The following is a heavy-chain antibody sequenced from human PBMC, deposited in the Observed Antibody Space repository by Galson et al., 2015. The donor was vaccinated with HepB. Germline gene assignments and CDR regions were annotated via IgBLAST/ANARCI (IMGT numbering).Heavy chain of an antibody. CDR2: INHSGST. D-gene: IGHD2-15*01. CDR1: GGSFSGYY. CDR3: AREGLLSYYFDY. Sequence: SETLSLTCAVYGGSFSGYYWSWIRQPPGKGLEWIGEINHSGSTNYNPSLKSRVTISVDTSKNQFSLKLSSVTAADTAVYYCAREGLLSYYFDYWGQGTLVTVSS. J-gene: IGHJ4*02. V-gene: IGHV4-34*01.